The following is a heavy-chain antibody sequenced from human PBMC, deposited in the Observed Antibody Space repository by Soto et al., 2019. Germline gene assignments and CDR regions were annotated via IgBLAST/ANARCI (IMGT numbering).Heavy chain of an antibody. D-gene: IGHD2-21*02. J-gene: IGHJ4*02. CDR3: ARVGSICGGDCSYYFDY. CDR1: GGSISSGGYY. V-gene: IGHV4-31*03. Sequence: SETLSLTCTVSGGSISSGGYYWSWIRQHPGKGLEWIGYIYYSGSTYYNPSLKSRVTISVDTPKNQFSLKLSSVTAADTAVYYCARVGSICGGDCSYYFDYWGQGTLVTVSS. CDR2: IYYSGST.